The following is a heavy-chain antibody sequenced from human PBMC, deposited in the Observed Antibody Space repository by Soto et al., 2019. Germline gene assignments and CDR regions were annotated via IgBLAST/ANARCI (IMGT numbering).Heavy chain of an antibody. Sequence: ESGGGVVQPGRSLRLSCAASGFTFSSYGMHWVRQAPGKGLEWVAVISYDGSNKYYADSVKGRFTISRDNSKNTLYLQMNSLRAEDTAVYYCAKDGAEGIAVAGSPVDYWGQGTLVTVSS. D-gene: IGHD6-19*01. CDR2: ISYDGSNK. V-gene: IGHV3-30*18. J-gene: IGHJ4*02. CDR1: GFTFSSYG. CDR3: AKDGAEGIAVAGSPVDY.